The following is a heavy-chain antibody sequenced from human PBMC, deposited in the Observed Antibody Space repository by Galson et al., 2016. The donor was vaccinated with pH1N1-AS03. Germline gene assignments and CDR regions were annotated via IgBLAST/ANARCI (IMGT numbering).Heavy chain of an antibody. Sequence: LSLTCAVSGYSISSGFHWAWVRQPPSKGLEWIGTISHSGNTYYNPSLMSRVTISVDTSKNRFSLKVTSVTAADTAVYYCARVGKYFDFWSGYSDFDYWGQGTLVTVSS. V-gene: IGHV4-38-2*01. CDR3: ARVGKYFDFWSGYSDFDY. J-gene: IGHJ4*02. CDR2: ISHSGNT. D-gene: IGHD3-3*01. CDR1: GYSISSGFH.